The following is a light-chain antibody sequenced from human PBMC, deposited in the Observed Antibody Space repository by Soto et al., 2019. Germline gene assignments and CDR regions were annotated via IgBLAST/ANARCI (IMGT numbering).Light chain of an antibody. V-gene: IGKV3-20*01. CDR2: GAS. CDR3: QEYSKWPSRT. Sequence: EIVLTQSPGTLSLSPGERATLSCRASQSLSSNYLAWYQQKPGQALRLLIYGASSRATGIPDRFSGSGSGTDFTLTISRLEPEDFAVYYCQEYSKWPSRTFGPGTKVEIK. CDR1: QSLSSNY. J-gene: IGKJ1*01.